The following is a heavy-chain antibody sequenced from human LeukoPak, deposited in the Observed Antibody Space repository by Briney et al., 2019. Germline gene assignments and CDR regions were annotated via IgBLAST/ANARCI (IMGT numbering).Heavy chain of an antibody. J-gene: IGHJ3*02. CDR3: ARDPDYGGSPGAFDI. CDR2: INPSGGST. Sequence: ASVNVSCKASGYTFTSYYMHWVRQAPGQGLEWMGIINPSGGSTSYAQKFQGRVTMTRDTSTSTVYMELSSLRSEDTAVYYCARDPDYGGSPGAFDIWGQGQWSPSLQ. CDR1: GYTFTSYY. D-gene: IGHD4-23*01. V-gene: IGHV1-46*01.